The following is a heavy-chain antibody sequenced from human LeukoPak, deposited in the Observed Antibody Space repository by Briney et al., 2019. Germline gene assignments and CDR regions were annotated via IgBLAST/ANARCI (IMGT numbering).Heavy chain of an antibody. Sequence: PSETLSLTCTVSGDPINSYYCSWIRQPPGKGLEWIGYIYYSGSTDYNPSLKSRVTISSDRSKNQFSLRLTSVTAADTATYYCARGPLGSSWYSDWGQGSLVTVSS. J-gene: IGHJ4*02. CDR1: GDPINSYY. CDR3: ARGPLGSSWYSD. D-gene: IGHD6-13*01. V-gene: IGHV4-59*01. CDR2: IYYSGST.